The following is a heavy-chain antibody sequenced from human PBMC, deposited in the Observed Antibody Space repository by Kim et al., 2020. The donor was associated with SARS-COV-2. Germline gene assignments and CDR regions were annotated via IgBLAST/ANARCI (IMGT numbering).Heavy chain of an antibody. D-gene: IGHD1-26*01. CDR3: AGEGQGWDDAFDI. J-gene: IGHJ3*02. Sequence: YNPALKSRVTMSVDTSKNQFSLELSSVTAADTAVYYCAGEGQGWDDAFDIWGQGTMVTVSS. V-gene: IGHV4-4*06.